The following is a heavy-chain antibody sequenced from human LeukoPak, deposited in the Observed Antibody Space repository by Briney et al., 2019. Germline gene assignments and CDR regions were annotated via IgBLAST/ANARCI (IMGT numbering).Heavy chain of an antibody. Sequence: GGSLRLSCAASGFTFSSYGMHWVRQAPGKGLEWVAFIRYDGSNKYYAHSVKGRFTISRDNSKNTLYLQMNSLRAEDTAVYYCAKDQGRTTVPDYWGQGTLVTVSS. CDR2: IRYDGSNK. CDR1: GFTFSSYG. D-gene: IGHD4-11*01. V-gene: IGHV3-30*02. J-gene: IGHJ4*02. CDR3: AKDQGRTTVPDY.